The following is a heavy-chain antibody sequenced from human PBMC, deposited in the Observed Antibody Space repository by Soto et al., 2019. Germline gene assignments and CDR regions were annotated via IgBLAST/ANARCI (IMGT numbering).Heavy chain of an antibody. V-gene: IGHV4-34*01. CDR3: ARVPDILTENWFDP. CDR2: INHSGST. Sequence: SETLSLTCAVYGGSFSGLYWSWIRQPPGKGLEWIGEINHSGSTNYNPSLKSRVTISVDASKNQFSLKLSSVTAADTAVYYCARVPDILTENWFDPWGQGTLVTVSS. D-gene: IGHD3-9*01. J-gene: IGHJ5*02. CDR1: GGSFSGLY.